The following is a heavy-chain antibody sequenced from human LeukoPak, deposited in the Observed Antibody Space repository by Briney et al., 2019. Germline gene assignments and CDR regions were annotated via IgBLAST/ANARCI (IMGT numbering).Heavy chain of an antibody. D-gene: IGHD3-16*01. Sequence: SVKVSCKASGGTFSSYAISWVRQAPGQGLEWMGGIIPIFGTANYAQKFQGRVTITADESTSTAYMELSSLRSDDTAVYYCARDGGAPHYFDYWGQGTLVTVSS. CDR3: ARDGGAPHYFDY. J-gene: IGHJ4*02. V-gene: IGHV1-69*13. CDR2: IIPIFGTA. CDR1: GGTFSSYA.